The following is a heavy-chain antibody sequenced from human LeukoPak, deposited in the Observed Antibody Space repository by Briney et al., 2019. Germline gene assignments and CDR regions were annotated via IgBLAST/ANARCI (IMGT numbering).Heavy chain of an antibody. CDR3: ARDGPYSGYDFSVYASTRGVDY. J-gene: IGHJ4*02. D-gene: IGHD5-12*01. CDR1: GYTFTSYY. V-gene: IGHV1-46*01. CDR2: INPSGGST. Sequence: GASVKVSCKASGYTFTSYYIHWVRQAPGHGLEWMGIINPSGGSTSYAQKFQGRVTMTRDMSTSTVYMELSSLRSEDTAVYYCARDGPYSGYDFSVYASTRGVDYWGQGTLVTVSS.